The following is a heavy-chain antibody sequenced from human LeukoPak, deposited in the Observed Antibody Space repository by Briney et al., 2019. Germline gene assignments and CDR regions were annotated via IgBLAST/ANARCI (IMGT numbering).Heavy chain of an antibody. CDR2: IYNSDTT. V-gene: IGHV4-61*02. D-gene: IGHD3-9*01. CDR3: ARDSRYYDILTGYYKYWFDP. Sequence: SQTLSLTCTVSSGSITSGNYFWSWIRQPAGKGLEWIGRIYNSDTTSYNPSLKSRVTISIDTSKNQFSLKLTSVTAADTAVYYCARDSRYYDILTGYYKYWFDPWGQGTLVTVSS. CDR1: SGSITSGNYF. J-gene: IGHJ5*02.